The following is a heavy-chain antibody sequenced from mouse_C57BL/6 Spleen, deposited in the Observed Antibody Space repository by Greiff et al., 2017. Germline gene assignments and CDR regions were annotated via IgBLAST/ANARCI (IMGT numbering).Heavy chain of an antibody. V-gene: IGHV1-20*01. CDR1: GYSFTGYF. CDR2: INPYNGDT. CDR3: ARCPLYYGSSYWYVEV. Sequence: EVQLVESGPELVKPGDSVKISCKASGYSFTGYFMNWVMQSHGKSLEWIGRINPYNGDTFYNQKFKGKATLTVDKSSSTAHMELRSLTSEDSAVYYCARCPLYYGSSYWYVEVWGTGTTVTVS. J-gene: IGHJ1*03. D-gene: IGHD1-1*01.